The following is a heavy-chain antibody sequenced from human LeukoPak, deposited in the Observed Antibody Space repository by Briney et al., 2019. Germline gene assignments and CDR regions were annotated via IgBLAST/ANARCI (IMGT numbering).Heavy chain of an antibody. D-gene: IGHD6-13*01. CDR1: GGSISSYY. J-gene: IGHJ4*02. CDR3: ARGKYSSSWYYFDY. V-gene: IGHV4-59*01. CDR2: IYYSGST. Sequence: TSETLSLTCTLSGGSISSYYGSWIRQPPGKGLEWIGYIYYSGSTNYNPSRKSRVTISVDTSKNQFSLKLSSVTAADTAVYYCARGKYSSSWYYFDYWGQGTLVTVSS.